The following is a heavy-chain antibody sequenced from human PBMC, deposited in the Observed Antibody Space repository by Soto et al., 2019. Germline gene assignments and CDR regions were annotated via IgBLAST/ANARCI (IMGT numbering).Heavy chain of an antibody. CDR3: ARVRVSYYYAMDV. Sequence: QVQLQESGPGLVKPSGTLALTCSVSGGSISSSNWWSWVRQPPGKGLEWIGDIYHSGSTDYNPSLKSRVTIPLDKSKNQFSLKLSYMTAADTAVYYCARVRVSYYYAMDVWGQGTTVTVSS. CDR1: GGSISSSNW. V-gene: IGHV4-4*02. J-gene: IGHJ6*02. CDR2: IYHSGST.